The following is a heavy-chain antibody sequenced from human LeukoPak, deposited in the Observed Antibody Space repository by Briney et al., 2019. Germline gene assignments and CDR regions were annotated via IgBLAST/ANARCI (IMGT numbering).Heavy chain of an antibody. Sequence: GGSLRLSGSASGFTFSSFEMDWVRQAPGKGLEWISYMSSRDNTRYYAESVRGRFTMSRDNAKNTLSLQMNSLRVEDTAMYYCARGESSYCSGGCYFASWGQGTLVSISS. CDR2: MSSRDNTR. J-gene: IGHJ5*01. D-gene: IGHD2-21*02. CDR1: GFTFSSFE. V-gene: IGHV3-48*03. CDR3: ARGESSYCSGGCYFAS.